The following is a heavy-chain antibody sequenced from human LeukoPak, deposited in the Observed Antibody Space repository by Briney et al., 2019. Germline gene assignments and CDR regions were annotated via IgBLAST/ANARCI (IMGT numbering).Heavy chain of an antibody. CDR2: IYSGGST. Sequence: PGGSLRLSCAASGFTVSSNYMSWVRQAPGKGLEWVSVIYSGGSTYYADSVKGRFTISRDNSKNTLYLQMNSLRAEDTAVYYCAKHSSGWPYDAFDIWGQGTMVTVSS. V-gene: IGHV3-66*04. CDR1: GFTVSSNY. J-gene: IGHJ3*02. D-gene: IGHD6-19*01. CDR3: AKHSSGWPYDAFDI.